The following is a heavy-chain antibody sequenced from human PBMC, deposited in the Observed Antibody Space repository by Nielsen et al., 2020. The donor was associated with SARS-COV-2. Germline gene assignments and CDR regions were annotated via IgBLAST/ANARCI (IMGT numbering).Heavy chain of an antibody. V-gene: IGHV3-53*04. Sequence: GGSLRLSCAASGFTVSSNYMSWVRQAPGKGLEWVSVIYSGGSTYYADSVKGRFTISRHNSKNTLYLQMNSLRAEDTAVYYCARASWPLGIQPHWGMDVWGQGTTVTVSS. J-gene: IGHJ6*02. CDR3: ARASWPLGIQPHWGMDV. CDR2: IYSGGST. CDR1: GFTVSSNY. D-gene: IGHD5-18*01.